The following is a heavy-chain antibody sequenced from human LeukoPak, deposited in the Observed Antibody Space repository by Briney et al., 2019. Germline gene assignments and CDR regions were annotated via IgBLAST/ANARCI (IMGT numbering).Heavy chain of an antibody. V-gene: IGHV4-59*01. J-gene: IGHJ4*02. CDR2: MYNRGSI. CDR1: GDSISNYY. CDR3: ARAEKAVTGTLDY. D-gene: IGHD6-19*01. Sequence: PSETLSLTCTVSGDSISNYYWSWIRQSPGKKREWIGYMYNRGSIIYNPSLKSRVTISTDTSKNQFSLRLTSVTAADTAVYYCARAEKAVTGTLDYWGQGTLITVSS.